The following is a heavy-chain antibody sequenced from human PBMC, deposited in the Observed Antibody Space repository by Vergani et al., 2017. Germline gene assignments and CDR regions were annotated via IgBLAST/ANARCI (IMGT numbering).Heavy chain of an antibody. Sequence: QVQLVQSGAEVKKPGASVKVSCKASGYTFSTYGISWVRQAPGQGLEWMGWISAYNGNTNYPEKFQGRLTMTTDTSTRTAYLELRSLRSDDTAVYYCARSRDVWGSYRHNGYYFDYWGQGTLVTVSS. CDR1: GYTFSTYG. CDR2: ISAYNGNT. D-gene: IGHD3-16*02. CDR3: ARSRDVWGSYRHNGYYFDY. V-gene: IGHV1-18*01. J-gene: IGHJ4*02.